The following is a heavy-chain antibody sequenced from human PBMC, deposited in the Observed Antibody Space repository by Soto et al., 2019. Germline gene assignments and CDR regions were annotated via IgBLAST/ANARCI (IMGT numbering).Heavy chain of an antibody. V-gene: IGHV4-34*01. Sequence: SAAQSLTCAVYGGSFSSYYWSWIRQPPGKGLEWIGEINHSGSTNYNPSLKSRVTISVDTSKNQFSLKLSSVTAADTAVYYCARVQNCSGGSCYYGARYYHYYMDVWGKGTTVPGSS. CDR3: ARVQNCSGGSCYYGARYYHYYMDV. CDR2: INHSGST. D-gene: IGHD2-15*01. J-gene: IGHJ6*03. CDR1: GGSFSSYY.